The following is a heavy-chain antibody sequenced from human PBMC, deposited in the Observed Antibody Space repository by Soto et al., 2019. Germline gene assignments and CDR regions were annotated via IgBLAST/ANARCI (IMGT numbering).Heavy chain of an antibody. CDR1: GFSFSSYA. CDR2: ISGSGGST. V-gene: IGHV3-23*01. J-gene: IGHJ4*02. D-gene: IGHD2-21*01. Sequence: EVQLLESGGGLVQPGGSLRLSCAASGFSFSSYAMNWVRQAPGKGLEWVSGISGSGGSTYHADSVKGRFTISRDNSKNEMYLQMSSLRAEDSAVDYCAEDCGRGDRCALDYWGQGALVTVSS. CDR3: AEDCGRGDRCALDY.